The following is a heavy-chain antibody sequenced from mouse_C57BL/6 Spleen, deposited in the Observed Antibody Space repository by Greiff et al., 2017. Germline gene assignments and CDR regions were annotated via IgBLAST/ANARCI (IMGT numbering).Heavy chain of an antibody. J-gene: IGHJ1*03. CDR3: ARDGYYGRRYFDV. D-gene: IGHD2-3*01. CDR2: ISYSGST. V-gene: IGHV3-1*01. Sequence: DVMLVESGPGMVKPSQSLSLTCTVTGYSITSGYDWHWIRHFPGNKLEWMGYISYSGSTNYNPSLKSRISITHDTSKNHFFLKLNSVTTEDTATYYCARDGYYGRRYFDVWGTGTTVTVSS. CDR1: GYSITSGYD.